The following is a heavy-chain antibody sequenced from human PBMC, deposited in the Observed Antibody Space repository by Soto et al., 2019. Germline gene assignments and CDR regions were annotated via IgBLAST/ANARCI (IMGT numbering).Heavy chain of an antibody. V-gene: IGHV4-61*01. D-gene: IGHD5-12*01. CDR2: IYYSGST. CDR1: GGSVSSGSYY. CDR3: ARALVATRFYYYYGMDV. J-gene: IGHJ6*02. Sequence: SETLSLTCTVSGGSVSSGSYYWSWTRQPPGKGLEWIGYIYYSGSTNYNPSLKSRVTISVDTSKNQFSLKLSSVTAADTAVYYCARALVATRFYYYYGMDVWGQGTTVTVSS.